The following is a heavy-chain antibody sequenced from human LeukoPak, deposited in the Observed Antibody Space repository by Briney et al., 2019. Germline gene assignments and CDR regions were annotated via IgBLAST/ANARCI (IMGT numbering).Heavy chain of an antibody. CDR1: GYSFTSYW. V-gene: IGHV5-51*01. CDR3: ARLNSIAAPGGYNY. CDR2: IYPGDSDT. D-gene: IGHD5-24*01. J-gene: IGHJ4*02. Sequence: GESLKISCKGSGYSFTSYWIGWVRQMPGKGLEWMGIIYPGDSDTRYSPSFQGHVTISADKSISTAYLQWSTLKASHTATYYCARLNSIAAPGGYNYWGQGTLVTVSS.